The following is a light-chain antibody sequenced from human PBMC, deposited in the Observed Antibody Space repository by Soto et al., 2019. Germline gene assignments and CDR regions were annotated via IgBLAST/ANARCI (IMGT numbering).Light chain of an antibody. Sequence: QPASVSGSPGQSITISCTGTSSDVGGYNYVSWYQQNPGKAPKLMIYDVNNRPSGVSYRFSGSKSGNTASLTISGLQAEDEADYYCSSYTSSSTRVFGTGTKVTVL. V-gene: IGLV2-14*01. CDR3: SSYTSSSTRV. J-gene: IGLJ1*01. CDR2: DVN. CDR1: SSDVGGYNY.